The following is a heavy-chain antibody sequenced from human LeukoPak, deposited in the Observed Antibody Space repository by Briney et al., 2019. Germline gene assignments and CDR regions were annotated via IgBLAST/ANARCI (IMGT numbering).Heavy chain of an antibody. V-gene: IGHV3-30*18. Sequence: GGSLRLSCAASGFTFSAYGMHWVRQAPGKGLEWVAVISYDGNTKYYADSVKGRFTISRDNSKDTLYLRMNSLRAEDTAVYYCAKRVEYGSSWYYFDYWGQGTLVTVSS. CDR2: ISYDGNTK. D-gene: IGHD6-13*01. CDR1: GFTFSAYG. J-gene: IGHJ4*02. CDR3: AKRVEYGSSWYYFDY.